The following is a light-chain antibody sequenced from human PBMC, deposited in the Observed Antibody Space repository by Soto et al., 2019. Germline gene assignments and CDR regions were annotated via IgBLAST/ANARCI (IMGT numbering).Light chain of an antibody. Sequence: QSVLTQPPSLSATPGQRVNISCSGSFSNIGDNAVNWYQQLPGAAPKLLIYLNDQRPSGVPDRFSGSKSGTSAFLAISGLQSEDEADYYCAAWDDSLNALFGNGTKVTV. J-gene: IGLJ1*01. CDR3: AAWDDSLNAL. CDR1: FSNIGDNA. CDR2: LND. V-gene: IGLV1-44*01.